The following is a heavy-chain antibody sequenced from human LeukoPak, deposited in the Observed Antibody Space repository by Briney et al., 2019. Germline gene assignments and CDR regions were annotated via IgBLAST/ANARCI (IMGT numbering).Heavy chain of an antibody. CDR2: IYYSGST. J-gene: IGHJ6*02. V-gene: IGHV4-59*01. D-gene: IGHD2-2*01. CDR1: GGSISSYY. CDR3: ARDRGIVVVPAAILSPHRALDYYYYGMDV. Sequence: PSETLSLTCTVPGGSISSYYWSWIRQPPGKGLEWIGYIYYSGSTNYNPSLKSRVTISVDTSKNQFSLKLSSVTAADTAVYYCARDRGIVVVPAAILSPHRALDYYYYGMDVWGQGTAVTVSS.